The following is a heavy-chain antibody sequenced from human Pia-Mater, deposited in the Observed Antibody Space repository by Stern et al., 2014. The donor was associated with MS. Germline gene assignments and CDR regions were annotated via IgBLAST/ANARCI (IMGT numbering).Heavy chain of an antibody. J-gene: IGHJ4*02. CDR3: ARGDSSSPLEY. D-gene: IGHD6-6*01. V-gene: IGHV3-33*01. Sequence: VQLVESGGGVVQPGRSLRLSCAESGFTFSSYGMHWVRQTPGKGLEWVAVIWYDGSNKYYADSVKGRFTISRDNSENTLYLQMNSLRAEDTAVYYCARGDSSSPLEYWGQGTLVTVSS. CDR1: GFTFSSYG. CDR2: IWYDGSNK.